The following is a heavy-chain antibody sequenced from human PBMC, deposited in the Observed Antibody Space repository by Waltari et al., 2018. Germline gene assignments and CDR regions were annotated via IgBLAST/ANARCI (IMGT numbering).Heavy chain of an antibody. CDR2: IIPIFGTA. D-gene: IGHD6-6*01. Sequence: QVQLVQSGAEVKKPGSSVKVSCKASGGPFSSYAISWVRQAPGQGLEWMGGIIPIFGTANYAQKFQGRVTITTDESTSTAYMELSSLRSEDTAVYYCAREGDSSSSPNWFDPWGQGTLVTVSS. J-gene: IGHJ5*02. CDR3: AREGDSSSSPNWFDP. CDR1: GGPFSSYA. V-gene: IGHV1-69*05.